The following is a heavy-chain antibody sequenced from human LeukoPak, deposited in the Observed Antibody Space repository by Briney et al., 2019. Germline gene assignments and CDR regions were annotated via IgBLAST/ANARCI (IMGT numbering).Heavy chain of an antibody. Sequence: PSETLSLTCTVSGGSISSGGYYWSWIRQHPGKGLEWIGYIYCSGSTYYNPSLKSRVTISVDTSKNQFSLKLSSVTAADTAVYYCARSAARGEGYFDYWGQGTLVTVSS. D-gene: IGHD6-6*01. J-gene: IGHJ4*02. CDR3: ARSAARGEGYFDY. CDR2: IYCSGST. CDR1: GGSISSGGYY. V-gene: IGHV4-31*03.